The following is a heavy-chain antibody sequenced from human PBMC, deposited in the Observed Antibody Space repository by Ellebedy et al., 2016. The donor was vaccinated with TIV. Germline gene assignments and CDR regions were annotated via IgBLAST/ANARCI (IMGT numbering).Heavy chain of an antibody. J-gene: IGHJ4*02. Sequence: GESLKISCAASGFTFSSYSMNWVRQAPGKGLEWVAAISSSSSDIYYADSVRGRFTISRDNAKNSLYLQMNSLRAEDTAVYYCAKAAGALGATYRVDYWGRGTLVTVSS. V-gene: IGHV3-21*06. CDR1: GFTFSSYS. D-gene: IGHD1-26*01. CDR3: AKAAGALGATYRVDY. CDR2: ISSSSSDI.